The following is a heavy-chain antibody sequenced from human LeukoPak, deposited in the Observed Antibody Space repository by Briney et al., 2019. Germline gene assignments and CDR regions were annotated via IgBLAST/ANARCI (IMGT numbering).Heavy chain of an antibody. V-gene: IGHV4-39*01. CDR2: IYYSGTS. Sequence: SDTLSLTCTVSGGSIRSSSYFWGWIRQPPGKGLEWIGSIYYSGTSFYNPSLKSRVTISVDTSKNLISLNLSSVTAADTAVYYCARRGSSWAKDSYFDFWGQGTLVTVSS. CDR3: ARRGSSWAKDSYFDF. D-gene: IGHD6-13*01. J-gene: IGHJ4*02. CDR1: GGSIRSSSYF.